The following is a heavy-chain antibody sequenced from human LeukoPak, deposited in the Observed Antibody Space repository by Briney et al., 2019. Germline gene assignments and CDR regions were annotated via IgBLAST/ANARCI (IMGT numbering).Heavy chain of an antibody. CDR2: IKPDGSET. CDR3: GGFGYEAGVDL. Sequence: GGSLRLSCAASGFMFSTYWMTWVRQAPGRGPEWVANIKPDGSETYYVDAVKGRFTISRDNTKNLLYLQMSNLRGEDAAVYHCGGFGYEAGVDLWGQGTLVTVSS. V-gene: IGHV3-7*01. CDR1: GFMFSTYW. D-gene: IGHD2-15*01. J-gene: IGHJ4*02.